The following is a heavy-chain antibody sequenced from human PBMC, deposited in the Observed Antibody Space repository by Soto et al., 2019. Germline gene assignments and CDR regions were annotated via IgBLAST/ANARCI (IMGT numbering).Heavy chain of an antibody. Sequence: GGSLRLSCGAYGFTFISFWMSWVRQGPGEGLEWVANIKTDGSVTHYVDSVKGRFTISRDNPKTSLFLQMNSLRVEDTAVYFCTSDRYPRFYHGSGSYPYYWGQGTPVPVSS. J-gene: IGHJ4*02. D-gene: IGHD3-10*01. V-gene: IGHV3-7*03. CDR2: IKTDGSVT. CDR3: TSDRYPRFYHGSGSYPYY. CDR1: GFTFISFW.